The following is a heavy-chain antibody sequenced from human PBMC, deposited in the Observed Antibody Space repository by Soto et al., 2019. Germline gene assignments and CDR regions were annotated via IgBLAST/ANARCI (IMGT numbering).Heavy chain of an antibody. D-gene: IGHD3-3*01. J-gene: IGHJ4*02. CDR3: AREKYLGVAITYYFDY. V-gene: IGHV3-7*03. CDR1: RFTFNNFW. CDR2: IKEDGSET. Sequence: GGSLRLSCVVSRFTFNNFWMGWVRQAPGKGLEWVANIKEDGSETHYVDSVKGRFTISRDNTKNSLYLQMNSLRAEDTAVYYCAREKYLGVAITYYFDYWGQGTLVTVSS.